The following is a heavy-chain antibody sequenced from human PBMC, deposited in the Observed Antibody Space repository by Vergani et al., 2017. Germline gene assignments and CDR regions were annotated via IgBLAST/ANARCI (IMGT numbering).Heavy chain of an antibody. CDR2: INTNTGNP. D-gene: IGHD3-10*01. CDR3: AGDPVVREAPGGLFEY. Sequence: QVQLVQSGSELKKPGAPVKVSCKASGYTFTTYAMNWVRQAPGQGLEWMGWINTNTGNPTYGQGFTGRFVFSLYTSVSTTYLQISSLKAEDTAVYFCAGDPVVREAPGGLFEYWGQGTLVTVSS. V-gene: IGHV7-4-1*02. J-gene: IGHJ4*02. CDR1: GYTFTTYA.